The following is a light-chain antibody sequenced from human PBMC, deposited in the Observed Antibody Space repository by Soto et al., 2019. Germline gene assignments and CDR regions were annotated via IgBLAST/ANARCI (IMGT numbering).Light chain of an antibody. J-gene: IGKJ3*01. CDR3: QQRRNWPLT. Sequence: EIVLTQSPATLSLSPGERATLSCRASQSVSSYLAWYQQKPGQAPRLLIYDASNRATGIPARFSCSRSGTDFTLTISSLEPEDFAVYFCQQRRNWPLTFGPGTKVDIK. CDR1: QSVSSY. CDR2: DAS. V-gene: IGKV3-11*01.